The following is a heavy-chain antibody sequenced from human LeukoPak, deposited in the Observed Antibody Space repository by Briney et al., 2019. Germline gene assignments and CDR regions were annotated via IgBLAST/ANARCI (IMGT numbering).Heavy chain of an antibody. CDR2: ISYDGSNK. V-gene: IGHV3-30-3*01. D-gene: IGHD3-9*01. Sequence: GGSLRLSCAASGFTFSSYAMHWVCQAPGKGLEWVAVISYDGSNKYYADSVKGRFTTSRDNSKNTLYLQMNSLRAEDTAVYYCARVERYFDWHFDYWGQGTLVTVSS. CDR1: GFTFSSYA. J-gene: IGHJ4*02. CDR3: ARVERYFDWHFDY.